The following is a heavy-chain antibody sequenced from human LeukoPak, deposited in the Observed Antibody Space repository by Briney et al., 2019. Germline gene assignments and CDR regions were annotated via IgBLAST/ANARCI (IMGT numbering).Heavy chain of an antibody. CDR3: GKTTVGYSSGRYPGWPVDY. Sequence: GGSLRLSCAASGFTFNNYAMYWVRQAPGKGLEWVSGIFGSGGSAHYADSVKGRFTISRDNSKNTVYLHMGSLRVEDTAVYYCGKTTVGYSSGRYPGWPVDYWGQGTLVTVSS. J-gene: IGHJ4*02. D-gene: IGHD6-19*01. CDR1: GFTFNNYA. V-gene: IGHV3-23*01. CDR2: IFGSGGSA.